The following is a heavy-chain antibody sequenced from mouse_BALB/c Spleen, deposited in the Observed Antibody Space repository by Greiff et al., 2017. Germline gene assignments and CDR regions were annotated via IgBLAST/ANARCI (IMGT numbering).Heavy chain of an antibody. CDR2: INPYNDGT. V-gene: IGHV1-14*01. Sequence: EVQRVESGPELVKPGASVKMSCKASGYTFTSYVMHWVKQKPGQGLEWIGYINPYNDGTKYNEKFKGKATLTSDKSSSTAYMELSSLTSEDSAVYYCADSSGYEGFAYWGQGTLVTVSA. J-gene: IGHJ3*01. CDR1: GYTFTSYV. D-gene: IGHD3-2*01. CDR3: ADSSGYEGFAY.